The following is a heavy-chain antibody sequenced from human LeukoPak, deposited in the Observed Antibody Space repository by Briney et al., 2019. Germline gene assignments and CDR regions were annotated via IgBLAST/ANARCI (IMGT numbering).Heavy chain of an antibody. Sequence: ASARVSCKASGYTFTGYYMHWVRQAPGQGLEWMGWINPNSGGTNYAQKFQGRVTMTRDTSISTAYVELRRLRCDDTAVYYCARDYCSGGSCYLGAFDIWGQGTIDTVSS. CDR1: GYTFTGYY. CDR2: INPNSGGT. D-gene: IGHD2-15*01. V-gene: IGHV1-2*02. CDR3: ARDYCSGGSCYLGAFDI. J-gene: IGHJ3*02.